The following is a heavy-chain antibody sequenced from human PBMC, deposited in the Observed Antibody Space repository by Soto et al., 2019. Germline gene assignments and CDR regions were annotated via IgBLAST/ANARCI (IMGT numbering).Heavy chain of an antibody. CDR3: ARSPYSGYELDY. J-gene: IGHJ4*02. D-gene: IGHD5-12*01. CDR1: GFTVSSNY. Sequence: GGSLRLSCAASGFTVSSNYMSWVRQAPWKGLEWVSVIYSGGSTYYADSVKGRFTISRDNSKNTLYLQMNSLRAEDTAVYYCARSPYSGYELDYWGQGTLVTVSS. V-gene: IGHV3-66*01. CDR2: IYSGGST.